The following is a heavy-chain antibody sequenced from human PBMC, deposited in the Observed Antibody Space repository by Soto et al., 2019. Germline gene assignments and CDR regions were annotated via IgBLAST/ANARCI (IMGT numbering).Heavy chain of an antibody. CDR1: GFTFSSYS. Sequence: PGGSLRLSCAASGFTFSSYSMNWVRQAPGKGLEWVSSISSSSYIHYADSVRGRFTISRDNAKNSLYLQMNSLRAGDTAVYYCARDRDDFWSGYSDYWGRGTLVTVSS. CDR2: ISSSSYI. J-gene: IGHJ4*02. V-gene: IGHV3-21*01. D-gene: IGHD3-3*01. CDR3: ARDRDDFWSGYSDY.